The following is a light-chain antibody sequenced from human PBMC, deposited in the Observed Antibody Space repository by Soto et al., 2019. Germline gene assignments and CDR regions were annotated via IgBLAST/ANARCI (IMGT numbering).Light chain of an antibody. CDR2: DVT. J-gene: IGLJ2*01. CDR3: SSYGGKSSVI. Sequence: QSALTQPPSASGSPGQSVTISCTGTNSDIGLYNFVYWYQQHPGNAPKLLIFDVTTRPSGVPDRFSGSKSGNTASLTVSGLQGEDEADYYCSSYGGKSSVIFGGGTKLTVL. CDR1: NSDIGLYNF. V-gene: IGLV2-8*01.